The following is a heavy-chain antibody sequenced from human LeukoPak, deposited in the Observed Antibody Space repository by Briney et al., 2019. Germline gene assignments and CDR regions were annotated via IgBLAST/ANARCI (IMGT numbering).Heavy chain of an antibody. Sequence: PGGSLRLSCAASGFTFDDYAMHWVRQAPGKGLEWVSGISWNSGSIGYADSVKGRFTISRDNAKNSLYLQMNSLRAEDMASYYCAKDKDSGSYSGFYYFDYWGQGTLVTVSS. D-gene: IGHD1-26*01. CDR3: AKDKDSGSYSGFYYFDY. CDR1: GFTFDDYA. J-gene: IGHJ4*02. V-gene: IGHV3-9*03. CDR2: ISWNSGSI.